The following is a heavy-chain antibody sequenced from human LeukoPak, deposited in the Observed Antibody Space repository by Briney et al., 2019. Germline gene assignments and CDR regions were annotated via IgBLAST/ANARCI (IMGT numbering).Heavy chain of an antibody. CDR3: ARAYYSSGSYDNWFDP. J-gene: IGHJ5*02. V-gene: IGHV2-5*02. D-gene: IGHD3-10*01. Sequence: SGPTLVNPTQTLTLTCAFSGFSLTTSGVGVGWIRQPPGKALEWLTLIYWDDDKRYSPSLKSRLTITKDTSKNEVVLTMTNLDPVDTATYYCARAYYSSGSYDNWFDPWGQGTLVTVSS. CDR2: IYWDDDK. CDR1: GFSLTTSGVG.